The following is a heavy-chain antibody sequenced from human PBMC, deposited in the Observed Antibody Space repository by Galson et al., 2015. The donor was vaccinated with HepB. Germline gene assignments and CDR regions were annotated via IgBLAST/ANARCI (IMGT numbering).Heavy chain of an antibody. J-gene: IGHJ4*02. CDR3: ASELNNIMGNTTLAYFDS. CDR1: GFTFSSSN. D-gene: IGHD1-26*01. CDR2: INGRSGDI. Sequence: SLRLSCAASGFTFSSSNMNWVRQVPGKGLEWVSFINGRSGDIYYTDSVKGRFTISSDNTKKSLFLQMNNLRAEDTAVYYCASELNNIMGNTTLAYFDSWGQGTVVTVS. V-gene: IGHV3-21*01.